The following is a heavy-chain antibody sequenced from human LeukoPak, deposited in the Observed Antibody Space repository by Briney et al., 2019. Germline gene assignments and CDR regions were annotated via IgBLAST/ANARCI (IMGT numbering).Heavy chain of an antibody. J-gene: IGHJ4*02. D-gene: IGHD2-15*01. CDR1: GFTFSSYE. CDR3: AKDRSLDY. CDR2: ISSSGSTI. Sequence: PGGSLRLSCAASGFTFSSYEMNWVRQAPGKGLEWVSYISSSGSTIYYADSVKGRFTISRDNSKNTLYLQMNSLRAEDTAVYYCAKDRSLDYWGQGTLVTVSS. V-gene: IGHV3-48*03.